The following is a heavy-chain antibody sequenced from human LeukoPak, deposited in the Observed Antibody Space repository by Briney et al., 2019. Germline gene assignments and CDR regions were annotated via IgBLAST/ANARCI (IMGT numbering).Heavy chain of an antibody. V-gene: IGHV3-48*01. CDR2: ISSSSSIT. J-gene: IGHJ4*02. CDR3: AKELRSHTGWPFDY. Sequence: GGSLRLSCAVSGFTFSTYRMNWVRQAPGMGLEWVSYISSSSSITYYVDSVNGRFTISRDNSKNTLYLQLNSLTAEDTAVYYCAKELRSHTGWPFDYWGQGTLVTVSS. CDR1: GFTFSTYR. D-gene: IGHD5-12*01.